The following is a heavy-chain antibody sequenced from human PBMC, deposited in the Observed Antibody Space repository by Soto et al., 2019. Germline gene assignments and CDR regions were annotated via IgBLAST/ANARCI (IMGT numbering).Heavy chain of an antibody. CDR1: GLTFSSYA. J-gene: IGHJ4*02. D-gene: IGHD3-3*01. Sequence: EVQLLESGGGLVQPGGSLRLSCAASGLTFSSYAMSWVRQAPGKGLEWVSFISDRGDSTYYADSVKGRFTISRDNSKNTLYLQMNSLRAEDTAVYYCAKGPINDFWSAYYDSFDYWGQGALVTVSS. CDR2: ISDRGDST. CDR3: AKGPINDFWSAYYDSFDY. V-gene: IGHV3-23*01.